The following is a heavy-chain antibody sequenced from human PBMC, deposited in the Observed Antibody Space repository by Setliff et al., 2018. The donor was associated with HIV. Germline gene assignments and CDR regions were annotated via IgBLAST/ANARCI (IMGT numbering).Heavy chain of an antibody. CDR3: ARDTRITATGTYYFDY. D-gene: IGHD6-13*01. CDR2: IYYCGST. J-gene: IGHJ4*02. V-gene: IGHV4-31*03. CDR1: GGSISSGGYY. Sequence: KTSETLSLTCTVSGGSISSGGYYWNWIRQHPGKGLEWIGYIYYCGSTYYNPSLKSRVTISVDTSKNQFSLKLSSVTAADTAAYYCARDTRITATGTYYFDYWGQGTLVTVSS.